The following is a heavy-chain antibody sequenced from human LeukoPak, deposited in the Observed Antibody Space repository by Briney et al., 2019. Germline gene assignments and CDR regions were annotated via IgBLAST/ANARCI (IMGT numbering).Heavy chain of an antibody. D-gene: IGHD3-22*01. CDR1: GYTFTGYY. J-gene: IGHJ3*02. CDR2: INPNSGGT. V-gene: IGHV1-2*02. Sequence: ASVKVSCKASGYTFTGYYMHWVRQAPGQGLEWMGWINPNSGGTNYAQKFQGRVTMTRDTSISTAYMELSRLRSDDTAVYYCARDDYDSSGCYYEKDAFDIWGQGTMVTVSS. CDR3: ARDDYDSSGCYYEKDAFDI.